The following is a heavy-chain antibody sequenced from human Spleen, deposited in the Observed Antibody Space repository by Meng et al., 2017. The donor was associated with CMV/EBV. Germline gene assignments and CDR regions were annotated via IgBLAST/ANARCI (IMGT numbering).Heavy chain of an antibody. CDR3: AKDGIVGAPDY. J-gene: IGHJ4*02. D-gene: IGHD1-26*01. V-gene: IGHV3-30*04. CDR1: GCTFSSYA. Sequence: QVQLVESGXGVVQPGRSLRLSCAASGCTFSSYARHWVRQAQGKGLEWVAVISYDGSNKYYADSVKGRFTISRDNSKNTLYLQMNSLRAEDTAVYYCAKDGIVGAPDYWGQGTLVTVSS. CDR2: ISYDGSNK.